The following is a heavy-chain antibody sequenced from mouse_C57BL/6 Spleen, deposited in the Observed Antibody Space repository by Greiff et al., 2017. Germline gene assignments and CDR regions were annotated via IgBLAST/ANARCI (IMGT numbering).Heavy chain of an antibody. D-gene: IGHD2-4*01. V-gene: IGHV1-76*01. J-gene: IGHJ3*01. CDR3: ARDYDYSLRFAY. Sequence: QVQLQQSGAELVRPGASVKLSCKASGYTFTDYYINWVKQRPGQGLEWIARIYPGSGNTYYNEKFKGKATLTAEKSSSTAYMQLSSLTSEDSAVYFCARDYDYSLRFAYWGQGTLVTVSA. CDR1: GYTFTDYY. CDR2: IYPGSGNT.